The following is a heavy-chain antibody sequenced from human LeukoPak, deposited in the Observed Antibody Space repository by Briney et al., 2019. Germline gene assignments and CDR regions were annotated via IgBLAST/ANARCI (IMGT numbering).Heavy chain of an antibody. V-gene: IGHV4-38-2*02. CDR2: IYHSGST. J-gene: IGHJ5*02. D-gene: IGHD1-26*01. CDR3: ARDRAVGATTPWFDP. CDR1: GHSISSGYY. Sequence: SETLSLTCTVSGHSISSGYYWGWIRQPPGKGLEWIGSIYHSGSTYYNPSLKSRVTISVDTSKNQFSLKLSSVTAADTAVYYCARDRAVGATTPWFDPWGQGTLVTVSS.